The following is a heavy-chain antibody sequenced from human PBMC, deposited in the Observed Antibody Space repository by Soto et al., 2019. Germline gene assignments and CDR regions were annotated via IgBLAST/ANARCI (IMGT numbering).Heavy chain of an antibody. CDR2: IYYSGST. Sequence: SETLSLTCTVSGGSVSSGSYYWSWIRQPPGKGLEWIGYIYYSGSTNYNPSLKSRVTISVDTSKNQFSLKLSSVTAADTAVYYCARGWGYSYGAYYYYYGMDVWGQGTTVTVSS. D-gene: IGHD5-18*01. V-gene: IGHV4-61*01. CDR1: GGSVSSGSYY. CDR3: ARGWGYSYGAYYYYYGMDV. J-gene: IGHJ6*02.